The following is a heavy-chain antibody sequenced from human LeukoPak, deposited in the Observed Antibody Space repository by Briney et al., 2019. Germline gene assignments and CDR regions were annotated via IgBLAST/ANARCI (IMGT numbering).Heavy chain of an antibody. V-gene: IGHV1-18*01. CDR3: ARVIAAAGYYFDY. CDR2: ISAYNGNT. CDR1: GYTFTTYG. J-gene: IGHJ4*02. Sequence: RASVKVSCKASGYTFTTYGISWVRQAPGQGLEWMGWISAYNGNTNYAQKFQGRVTMTTDTSTSTAYMELRSLRSDDTAVYYCARVIAAAGYYFDYWGRGTLVTVSS. D-gene: IGHD6-13*01.